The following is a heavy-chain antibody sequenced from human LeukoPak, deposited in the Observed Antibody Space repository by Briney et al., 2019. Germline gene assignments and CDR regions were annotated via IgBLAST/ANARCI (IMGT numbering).Heavy chain of an antibody. CDR3: ARGRFCSSGSCYFDL. Sequence: GGSLRLSCAASGFTFSDYNMNWVRQAPGKGLEWVSVISSSSTYIYYADSVKCRFTISRDNAKNSLYLQMNSLRAEDTAVYYCARGRFCSSGSCYFDLWGQGALVTVSS. CDR2: ISSSSTYI. CDR1: GFTFSDYN. V-gene: IGHV3-21*06. D-gene: IGHD2-15*01. J-gene: IGHJ4*02.